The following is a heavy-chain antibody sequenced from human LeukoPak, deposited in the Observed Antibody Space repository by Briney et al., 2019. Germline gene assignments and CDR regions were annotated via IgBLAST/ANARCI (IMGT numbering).Heavy chain of an antibody. CDR3: AKDGWEFLVMAEYLQH. V-gene: IGHV3-30*18. CDR1: GFSFSNYG. J-gene: IGHJ1*01. Sequence: PGTSLRPSCAASGFSFSNYGMQWVRQAPAKGLEWVAVISYDGNNKHYADSVKGRFTVSRDNSKNTLYLHLNSLRTEDTAVYYCAKDGWEFLVMAEYLQHWGQGTLVTVSS. D-gene: IGHD1-26*01. CDR2: ISYDGNNK.